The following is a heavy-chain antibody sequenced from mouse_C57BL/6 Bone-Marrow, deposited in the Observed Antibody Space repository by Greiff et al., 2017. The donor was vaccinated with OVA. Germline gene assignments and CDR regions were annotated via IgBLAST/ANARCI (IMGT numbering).Heavy chain of an antibody. CDR3: TTYRY. Sequence: EVQLQQSGPELVKPGASVKISCKASGYTFTDYYMNWVKQSHGKSLEWIGWIDPENGDTEYASKFQGKATITADTSSNTAYLQLSSLTSEDTAVYYCTTYRYWGQGTTLTVSS. CDR1: GYTFTDYY. D-gene: IGHD5-5*01. J-gene: IGHJ2*01. CDR2: IDPENGDT. V-gene: IGHV1-26*01.